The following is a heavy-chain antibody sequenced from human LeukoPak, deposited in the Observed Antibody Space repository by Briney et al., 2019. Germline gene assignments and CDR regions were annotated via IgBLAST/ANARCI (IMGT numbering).Heavy chain of an antibody. CDR3: AKAWGYGYGYLDY. Sequence: PGRSLRLSCAASGFTFTTHGMHWVRQAPGKGQEWVAAISYDGDNKYYADSVKGRFTISRDNSRNTVDLQMNSLRAEDTALYYCAKAWGYGYGYLDYWGQGTLVTVSS. V-gene: IGHV3-30*18. CDR2: ISYDGDNK. J-gene: IGHJ4*02. D-gene: IGHD5-18*01. CDR1: GFTFTTHG.